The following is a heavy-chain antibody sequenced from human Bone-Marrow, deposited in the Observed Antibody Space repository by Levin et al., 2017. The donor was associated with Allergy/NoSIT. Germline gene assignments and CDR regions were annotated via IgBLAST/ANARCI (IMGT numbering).Heavy chain of an antibody. D-gene: IGHD3-10*01. CDR1: GDTFSSYA. J-gene: IGHJ6*03. V-gene: IGHV1-69*13. Sequence: GASVKVSCKASGDTFSSYAISWVRQAPGQGLEWMGGIIPMVGGADYAQKFRDRVTINVDESTNIAYMELSGLRSEDTAIYYCARGRGGVIYYYYMDVWGKGTTVTVSS. CDR3: ARGRGGVIYYYYMDV. CDR2: IIPMVGGA.